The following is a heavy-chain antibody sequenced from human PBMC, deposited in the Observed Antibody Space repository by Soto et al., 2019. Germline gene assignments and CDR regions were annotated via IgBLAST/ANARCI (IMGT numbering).Heavy chain of an antibody. V-gene: IGHV4-30-4*01. D-gene: IGHD3-10*01. J-gene: IGHJ6*02. Sequence: PSETLSLTCPVSGCSISSGDYYWSWIRQPPGKGLEWIGYIYYSGSTYYNPSLKSRVTISVDTSKNQFSLKLSSVTAADTAVYYCARELRYYYGSENYYYYGMDVWGQGTTVTVSS. CDR1: GCSISSGDYY. CDR2: IYYSGST. CDR3: ARELRYYYGSENYYYYGMDV.